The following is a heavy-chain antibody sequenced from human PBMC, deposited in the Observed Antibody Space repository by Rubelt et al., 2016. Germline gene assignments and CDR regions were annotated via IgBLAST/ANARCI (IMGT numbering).Heavy chain of an antibody. CDR2: ISAYNGNP. CDR3: ARDPYGDRHHDY. CDR1: GYTFTSYG. J-gene: IGHJ4*02. D-gene: IGHD4-17*01. Sequence: QVQLVQSGAEVKKPGASVKVSCKASGYTFTSYGISWVRQAPGQGLEWMGWISAYNGNPNYAQQSPGRVTMTTYTSTRTAYMELSSLRSDDTAVYYCARDPYGDRHHDYWGQGTLVTVSS. V-gene: IGHV1-18*01.